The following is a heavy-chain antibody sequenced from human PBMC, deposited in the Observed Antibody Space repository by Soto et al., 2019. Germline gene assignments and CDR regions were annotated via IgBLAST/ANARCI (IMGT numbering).Heavy chain of an antibody. D-gene: IGHD4-4*01. CDR1: GDSVSSNSAA. CDR3: ARDPPAFHSAFDS. J-gene: IGHJ4*02. V-gene: IGHV6-1*01. Sequence: SQTLSLTCVISGDSVSSNSAAWNWIRQSPSRGLEWPGRTYYRSKWYNDYAPSVRSRISINPDTSKNQFSLQLNSVTPEDTAVYYCARDPPAFHSAFDSWGQGTLVTVSS. CDR2: TYYRSKWYN.